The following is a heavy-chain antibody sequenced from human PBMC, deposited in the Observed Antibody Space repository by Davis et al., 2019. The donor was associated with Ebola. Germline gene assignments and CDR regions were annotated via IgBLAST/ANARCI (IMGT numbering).Heavy chain of an antibody. V-gene: IGHV4-61*01. CDR3: ARVPLWFRVLSFDY. Sequence: MPSETLSLTCPVSGGSVSSGSYYWSWIRQPPGQGLEWIGYIYYSGSTNDNPALKSRVTISVDTSKNQFSLKLSSVTAADTAVYDCARVPLWFRVLSFDYWGQGTLVTVSS. CDR1: GGSVSSGSYY. CDR2: IYYSGST. J-gene: IGHJ4*02. D-gene: IGHD3-10*01.